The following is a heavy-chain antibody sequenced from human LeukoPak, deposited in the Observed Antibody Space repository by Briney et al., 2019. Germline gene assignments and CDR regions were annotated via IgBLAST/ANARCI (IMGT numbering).Heavy chain of an antibody. CDR1: GFTFSSYA. CDR2: IRVNGFKT. D-gene: IGHD3-10*01. V-gene: IGHV3-23*01. CDR3: AKDGGEVLWFGELPGGSYFDY. Sequence: GVAVRLSCAASGFTFSSYAMSWVRQAPGKGLEWVSSIRVNGFKTYHADSVKGRFTISSDNCKNTLYPQMNSLRAEDTAVYYCAKDGGEVLWFGELPGGSYFDYWGQGALVTV. J-gene: IGHJ4*02.